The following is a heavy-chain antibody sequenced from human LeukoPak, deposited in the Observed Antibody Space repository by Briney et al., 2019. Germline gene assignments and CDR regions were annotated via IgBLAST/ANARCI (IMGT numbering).Heavy chain of an antibody. J-gene: IGHJ4*02. CDR2: ISSSGSTI. V-gene: IGHV3-48*03. CDR1: GFTFSSYE. CDR3: ARGPYGSMDY. Sequence: GGSLRLSCAASGFTFSSYEMNWVRQAPGKGLEWVSYISSSGSTIYYADSVKGRFTISRDNAKNSLYLQMNSLRAEDAAVYYCARGPYGSMDYWGQGTLVTVSS. D-gene: IGHD3-10*01.